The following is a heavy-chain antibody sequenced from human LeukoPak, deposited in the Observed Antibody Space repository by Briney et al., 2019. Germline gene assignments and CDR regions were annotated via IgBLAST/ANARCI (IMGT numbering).Heavy chain of an antibody. Sequence: SVKVSCKASGDTLDNYALSWVRQAPGQGPEWMGGIIPIFGKPKYAQKLQGRATFTTDESTSTIHLELTSLRSEDTAVYYCASGDVGITTQSGIASGWIFDYWGQGTLVTVSS. D-gene: IGHD6-19*01. J-gene: IGHJ4*02. CDR2: IIPIFGKP. CDR3: ASGDVGITTQSGIASGWIFDY. CDR1: GDTLDNYA. V-gene: IGHV1-69*05.